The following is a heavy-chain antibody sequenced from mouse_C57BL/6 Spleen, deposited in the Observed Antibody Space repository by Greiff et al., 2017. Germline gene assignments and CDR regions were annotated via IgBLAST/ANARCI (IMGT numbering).Heavy chain of an antibody. CDR3: ARVGYSNYYAMDY. Sequence: VQLQQSGAELVKPGASVKISCKASGYAFSSYWMNWVKQRPGKGLEWIGQIYPGDGDTNYNGKFKGKATLTADKSSSTAYMQLSSLTSEDSAVYFCARVGYSNYYAMDYWGQGTSVTVSS. V-gene: IGHV1-80*01. CDR2: IYPGDGDT. D-gene: IGHD2-5*01. CDR1: GYAFSSYW. J-gene: IGHJ4*01.